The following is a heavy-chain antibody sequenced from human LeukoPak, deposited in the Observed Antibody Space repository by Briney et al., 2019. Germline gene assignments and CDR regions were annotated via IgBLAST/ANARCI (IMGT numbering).Heavy chain of an antibody. D-gene: IGHD3-3*01. J-gene: IGHJ6*03. V-gene: IGHV4-59*01. CDR2: IYYSGST. CDR1: GGSISSYY. Sequence: SETLSLTCTVSGGSISSYYWSWIRQPPGKGLEWIGYIYYSGSTNYNPSLKSRVTISVDTSKNQFSLKLSSVTAADTAVYYCARDGATIFGVADYYMDVWGNGTTVTVSS. CDR3: ARDGATIFGVADYYMDV.